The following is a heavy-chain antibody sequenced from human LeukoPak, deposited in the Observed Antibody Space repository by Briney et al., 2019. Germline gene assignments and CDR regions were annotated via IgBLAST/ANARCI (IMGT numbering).Heavy chain of an antibody. V-gene: IGHV3-30*18. J-gene: IGHJ4*02. CDR2: ISYDGSNK. CDR1: GFTFSSYG. Sequence: GGSLRLSCAASGFTFSSYGMHWVRQAPGKGLEWVAVISYDGSNKYYADSVKGRFTISRDNSKNTLYLQMNSLRAEDTALYYCTKGARDYFDSWGQGTLVTVSS. CDR3: TKGARDYFDS.